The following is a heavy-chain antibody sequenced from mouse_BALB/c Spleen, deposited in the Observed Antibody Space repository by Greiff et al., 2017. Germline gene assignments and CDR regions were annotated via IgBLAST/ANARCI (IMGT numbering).Heavy chain of an antibody. CDR3: ARDDYYDYESWFAY. Sequence: VQRVESGPGLVAPSQSLSITCTVSGFSLTSYGVHWVRQPPGKGLEWLGVIWAGGSTNYNSALMSRLSISKDNSKSQVFLKMNSLQTDDTAMYYCARDDYYDYESWFAYWGQGTLVTVSA. CDR2: IWAGGST. D-gene: IGHD2-4*01. J-gene: IGHJ3*01. V-gene: IGHV2-9*02. CDR1: GFSLTSYG.